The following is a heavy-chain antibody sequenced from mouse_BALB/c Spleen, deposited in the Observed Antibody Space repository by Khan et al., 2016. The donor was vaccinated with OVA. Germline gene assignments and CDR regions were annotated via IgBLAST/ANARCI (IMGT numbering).Heavy chain of an antibody. Sequence: EVELVESGGFLVRPGGSLKLSCAASGFTFSSYTMSWVRQTPEKRLEWVAFISNGGGSTYYPDTVKGRFPISRDNAKNTLYLQMSSLKSEDTAMYYCARPSTTEYDYAMDYWGQGTSVTVSS. D-gene: IGHD1-1*01. J-gene: IGHJ4*01. V-gene: IGHV5-12-2*01. CDR2: ISNGGGST. CDR1: GFTFSSYT. CDR3: ARPSTTEYDYAMDY.